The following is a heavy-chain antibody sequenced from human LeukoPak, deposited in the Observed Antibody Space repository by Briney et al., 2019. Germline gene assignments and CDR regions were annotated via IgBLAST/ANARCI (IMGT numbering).Heavy chain of an antibody. V-gene: IGHV3-23*01. CDR2: ISGSDGST. Sequence: GGSLRLSCAASGFTFSRYAMSWVRQTPEKGLEWVSVISGSDGSTYYADSVRGRFTISRDDSGNTLFLQMNSLRAEDTAIHYCAKVPYSDYGSGRPPFMDVWGQGTTVAVSS. D-gene: IGHD3-10*01. CDR1: GFTFSRYA. J-gene: IGHJ6*02. CDR3: AKVPYSDYGSGRPPFMDV.